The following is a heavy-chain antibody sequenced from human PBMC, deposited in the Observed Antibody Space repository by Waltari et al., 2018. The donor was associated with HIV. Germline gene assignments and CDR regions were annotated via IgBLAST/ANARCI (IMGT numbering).Heavy chain of an antibody. CDR2: VFYTGKS. J-gene: IGHJ3*02. D-gene: IGHD3-16*01. Sequence: MQLEESGPGLVKPLETLSLTCRVSGGSIRTGSYYWGWIRKPPGKGLEWIWSVFYTGKSYCNPVLKNRISLHLDASRSQFSLGLTSVTAADTAIYYCARRFDYYDESEYEEGGFDIWGRGTMIVVSS. CDR1: GGSIRTGSYY. CDR3: ARRFDYYDESEYEEGGFDI. V-gene: IGHV4-39*01.